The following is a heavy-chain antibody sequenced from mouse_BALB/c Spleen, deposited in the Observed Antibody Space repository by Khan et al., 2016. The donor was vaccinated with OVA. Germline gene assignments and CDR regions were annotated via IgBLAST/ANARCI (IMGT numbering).Heavy chain of an antibody. D-gene: IGHD2-1*01. Sequence: EVQLQESGPGLVKPSQSLSLTCTVTGYSITSDYAWNWIRQFPGNKLEWMGYIRYSGSTSYNPSLKSRISITRDTSKNQFFLQLNSVTTEDTATYYCARRAYGNYYAMDYWGQGTAVTVSS. CDR2: IRYSGST. CDR1: GYSITSDYA. J-gene: IGHJ4*01. V-gene: IGHV3-2*02. CDR3: ARRAYGNYYAMDY.